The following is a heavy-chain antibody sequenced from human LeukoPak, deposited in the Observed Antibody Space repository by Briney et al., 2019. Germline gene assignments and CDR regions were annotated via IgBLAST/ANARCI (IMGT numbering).Heavy chain of an antibody. D-gene: IGHD3-10*02. V-gene: IGHV1-2*02. CDR1: GYTFTGYY. CDR3: ARNVRGIYNWFDP. CDR2: INSNSGGT. J-gene: IGHJ5*02. Sequence: ASVKVSCKASGYTFTGYYMHWVRQAPGQGLEWMGWINSNSGGTNYAQKFQGRVTMTRDTSISTAYMELSRLRSGDTAVYYCARNVRGIYNWFDPWGQGTLVTVSS.